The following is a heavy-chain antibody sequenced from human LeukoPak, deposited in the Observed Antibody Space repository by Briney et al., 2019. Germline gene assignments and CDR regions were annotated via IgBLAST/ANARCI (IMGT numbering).Heavy chain of an antibody. V-gene: IGHV3-23*01. D-gene: IGHD6-19*01. CDR1: GFTFGTYA. J-gene: IGHJ5*02. CDR3: AKAYNTGWPRVWFDP. CDR2: ISGSGGTT. Sequence: GGSLRLSCAASGFTFGTYAMSWVRQAPGKGLEWVSAISGSGGTTYYADSVKGRFTIPRDNSKNTLYLQMNSLRADDTAVYYCAKAYNTGWPRVWFDPWGQGTLVTVSS.